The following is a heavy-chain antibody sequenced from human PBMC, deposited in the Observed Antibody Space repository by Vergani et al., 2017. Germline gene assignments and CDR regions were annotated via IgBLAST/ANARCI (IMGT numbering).Heavy chain of an antibody. J-gene: IGHJ4*02. D-gene: IGHD3-22*01. Sequence: QVQLVQSGAEVKKPGSSVKVSCKASGGTFSSYTISWVRQAPGQGLEWMGRIIPILGIANYAQKFQGRVTITADKSTSTAYMELSSLRSEDTAVYYCAREDYYDSSGYYPSFAYWGQGTLVTVSS. V-gene: IGHV1-69*08. CDR1: GGTFSSYT. CDR3: AREDYYDSSGYYPSFAY. CDR2: IIPILGIA.